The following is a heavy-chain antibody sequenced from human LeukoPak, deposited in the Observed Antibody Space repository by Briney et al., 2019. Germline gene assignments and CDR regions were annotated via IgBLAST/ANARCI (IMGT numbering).Heavy chain of an antibody. D-gene: IGHD3-22*01. CDR3: AKRGVVIRVILVGFHKEAYYFDS. V-gene: IGHV3-23*01. CDR1: GFTFSNYA. Sequence: GGSLRLSCAASGFTFSNYAMNWFRQAPGKGLEWVAGISGSGGGTNYADSVKGRFTISRDNFKNTLYLQMNSLRAEDTAVHFCAKRGVVIRVILVGFHKEAYYFDSWGQGALVTVSS. CDR2: ISGSGGGT. J-gene: IGHJ4*02.